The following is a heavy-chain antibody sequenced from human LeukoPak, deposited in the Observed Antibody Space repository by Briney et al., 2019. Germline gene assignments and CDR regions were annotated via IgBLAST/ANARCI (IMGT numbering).Heavy chain of an antibody. CDR1: GFTFSSYE. Sequence: GGSLRLSCAASGFTFSSYEMSWVRQAPGKGLEWVSYISSSGATRYYADSVKGRFTISRDNAKNSLYLQMNSLRAEDTAVYYCARSYYYDSNGYFLDYWGQGTLVTVSS. V-gene: IGHV3-48*03. CDR3: ARSYYYDSNGYFLDY. J-gene: IGHJ4*02. D-gene: IGHD3-22*01. CDR2: ISSSGATR.